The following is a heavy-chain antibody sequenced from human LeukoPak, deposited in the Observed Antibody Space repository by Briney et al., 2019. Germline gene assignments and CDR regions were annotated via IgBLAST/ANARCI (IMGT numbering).Heavy chain of an antibody. D-gene: IGHD3-10*01. CDR1: GFTFSSYA. CDR2: ISYDGSNK. CDR3: ARARGLLWFGEFHT. J-gene: IGHJ5*02. V-gene: IGHV3-30-3*01. Sequence: GGSLRLSCAAPGFTFSSYAMHWVRQAPGKGLEWVAVISYDGSNKYYADSVKGRFTISRDNSKNTLYLQMNSLRAEDTAVYYCARARGLLWFGEFHTWGQGTLVTVSS.